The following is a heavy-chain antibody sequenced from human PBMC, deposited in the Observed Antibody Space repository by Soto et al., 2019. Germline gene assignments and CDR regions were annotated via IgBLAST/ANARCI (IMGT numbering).Heavy chain of an antibody. CDR1: GGSSGSGDCC. V-gene: IGHV4-30-4*08. J-gene: IGHJ5*02. Sequence: LSLSSTVSGGSSGSGDCCRSWNRQPPGKGLEWIGYIYYSGSTYYNPSLKSRVTISVDTSKNQFSLKLSSVTAADTAVYYCARERPDGSRLDPWGQGTLVTVSS. D-gene: IGHD6-13*01. CDR2: IYYSGST. CDR3: ARERPDGSRLDP.